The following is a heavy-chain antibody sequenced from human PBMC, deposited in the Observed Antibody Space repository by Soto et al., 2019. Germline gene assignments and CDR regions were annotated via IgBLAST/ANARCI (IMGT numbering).Heavy chain of an antibody. CDR3: ARDLRPRYYYGMDV. V-gene: IGHV3-30-3*01. J-gene: IGHJ6*02. CDR2: ISYDGSNK. CDR1: GFTFSSYA. Sequence: PGGSLRLSCEASGFTFSSYAMHWVRQAPGKGLEWVAVISYDGSNKYYSDPVKGRFTISRDISKNTLYLQMNSLRAEDTAVYYCARDLRPRYYYGMDVWGQGTTVTVSS.